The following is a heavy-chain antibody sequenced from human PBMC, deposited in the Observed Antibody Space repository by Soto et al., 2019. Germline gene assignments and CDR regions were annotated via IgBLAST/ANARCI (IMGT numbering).Heavy chain of an antibody. CDR3: AREGYCSSTSCYSFDY. D-gene: IGHD2-2*01. Sequence: EVQLVESGGGLVQPGGSLRLSCAASGFTFSSYAMHWVRQAPGKGLAYVSSISSNGGSTYYANSVKGRFTISRDNSKNTLYLQMGSLRAEXMAVYYCAREGYCSSTSCYSFDYWGQGTLVTVSS. J-gene: IGHJ4*02. CDR1: GFTFSSYA. CDR2: ISSNGGST. V-gene: IGHV3-64*01.